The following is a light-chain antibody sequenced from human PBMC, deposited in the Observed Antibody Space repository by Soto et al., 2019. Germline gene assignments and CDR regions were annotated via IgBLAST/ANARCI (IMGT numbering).Light chain of an antibody. V-gene: IGKV3-15*01. CDR3: QQYKNWALFT. CDR1: QSVSDN. CDR2: VES. J-gene: IGKJ2*01. Sequence: EIVMTQSPTTLSVSPGESATLSCRASQSVSDNVAWYQQKPGQAPRLLIYVESTRATGVPDRISGSGSGTEFTLTVSSLQPEDFAVYHCQQYKNWALFTFGQGTKLEI.